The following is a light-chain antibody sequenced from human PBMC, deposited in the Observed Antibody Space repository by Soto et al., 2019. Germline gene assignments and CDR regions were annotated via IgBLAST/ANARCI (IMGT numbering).Light chain of an antibody. CDR1: QSVSSTS. Sequence: EVLLTQSPGTLSLPPGEGGTLSCRASQSVSSTSLAWYQQKAGQAPRLLIYGASSRAAGIPDRFSGSGSGADFTLTITRLEPEDSAVYYCQHYGSSRWTFGQGTKVDIK. CDR3: QHYGSSRWT. J-gene: IGKJ1*01. V-gene: IGKV3-20*01. CDR2: GAS.